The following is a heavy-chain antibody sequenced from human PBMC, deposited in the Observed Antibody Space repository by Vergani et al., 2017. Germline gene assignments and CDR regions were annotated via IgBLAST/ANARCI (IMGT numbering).Heavy chain of an antibody. Sequence: EVLLVEPGGGFVQPGGPLRLSSAASGSTFSSYGINWVRQAPGRGLEWISYIAGSSSPIYYADSVKGRFTISRDNAMNSLYLQMNSLRAEDTAVYYCAKDLRYSSGSKADAFDIWSQGTMVTVSS. CDR1: GSTFSSYG. D-gene: IGHD6-25*01. CDR2: IAGSSSPI. CDR3: AKDLRYSSGSKADAFDI. V-gene: IGHV3-48*01. J-gene: IGHJ3*02.